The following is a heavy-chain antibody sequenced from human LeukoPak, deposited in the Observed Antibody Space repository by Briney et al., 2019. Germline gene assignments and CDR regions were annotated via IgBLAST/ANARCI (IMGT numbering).Heavy chain of an antibody. V-gene: IGHV3-23*01. D-gene: IGHD7-27*01. CDR1: GFTFSTYA. CDR3: ASAGGGEFYFDC. J-gene: IGHJ4*02. Sequence: GGSLRLSCAASGFTFSTYAMRWVRQAPGKGLECVSAISGSGGSTYYADSVKGRFTISRDNSKNTLYLQMNSLRDEDTAVYYCASAGGGEFYFDCWGQGTLVTVSS. CDR2: ISGSGGST.